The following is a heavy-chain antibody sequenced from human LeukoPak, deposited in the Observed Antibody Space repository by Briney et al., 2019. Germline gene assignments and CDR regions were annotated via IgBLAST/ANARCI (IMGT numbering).Heavy chain of an antibody. Sequence: GGSLRLSCAASGFTFSSFEMNWVRQAPGKGLEWIPYMSGSGTTIYYADSVKGRFTISRDNAKNSLYLQMNSLRAEDTAVYYCAREHGSVSDYWGQGTLVTVSS. D-gene: IGHD3-10*01. CDR3: AREHGSVSDY. CDR2: MSGSGTTI. J-gene: IGHJ4*02. CDR1: GFTFSSFE. V-gene: IGHV3-48*03.